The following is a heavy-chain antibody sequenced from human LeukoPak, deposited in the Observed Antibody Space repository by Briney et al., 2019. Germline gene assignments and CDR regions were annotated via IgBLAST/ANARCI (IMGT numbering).Heavy chain of an antibody. V-gene: IGHV4-59*08. CDR2: IYYSGST. Sequence: SETLTLTCTVSGGSISGYYWSWIRQPPGKGLEYIGYIYYSGSTDYNPSLKSRITISVDTSKNQFSLKLSPVTAADTAVYYCARHYYDTSGYYYFDYWGQGTLVTVSS. CDR1: GGSISGYY. J-gene: IGHJ4*02. D-gene: IGHD3-22*01. CDR3: ARHYYDTSGYYYFDY.